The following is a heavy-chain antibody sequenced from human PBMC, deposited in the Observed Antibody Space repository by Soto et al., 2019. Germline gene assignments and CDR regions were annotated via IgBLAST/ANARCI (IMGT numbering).Heavy chain of an antibody. CDR1: GYTFTSYG. J-gene: IGHJ4*02. CDR3: ARDLWDSSGWYSNY. V-gene: IGHV1-18*01. CDR2: ISAYNGNT. Sequence: ASVKVSCTASGYTFTSYGISWVRQAPGQGLEWMGWISAYNGNTNYAQKLQGRVTMTTDTSTSTAYMELRSLRSDDTAVYYCARDLWDSSGWYSNYWGQGTLVTVSS. D-gene: IGHD6-19*01.